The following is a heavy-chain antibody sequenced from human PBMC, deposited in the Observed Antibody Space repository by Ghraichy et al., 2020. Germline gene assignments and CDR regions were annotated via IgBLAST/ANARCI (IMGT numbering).Heavy chain of an antibody. CDR3: ATKGGPGDAFAI. D-gene: IGHD3-10*01. CDR2: INQDGSEK. V-gene: IGHV3-7*01. Sequence: GESLNISCGASGFTFSGYWMSWVRQGPGTGLEWVAYINQDGSEKNYVDSVKGRFTISRDNAKNSLFLQMNNLRPEDTAVYYCATKGGPGDAFAIWGQGTRLTVS. CDR1: GFTFSGYW. J-gene: IGHJ3*02.